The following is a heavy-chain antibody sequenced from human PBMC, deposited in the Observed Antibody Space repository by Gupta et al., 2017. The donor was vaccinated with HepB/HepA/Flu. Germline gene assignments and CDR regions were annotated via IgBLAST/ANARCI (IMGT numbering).Heavy chain of an antibody. Sequence: QVTLRESGPALVQPRQTLTLTSSISGFSLSSPEMRVAWIRQPPGKALEWLALIDWEDDKFFTTTLKTRLTISKDTSKNQVVLTLTNVDPVDTATYYCARMSAGPNYNLDVWGTGTTVTVSS. CDR1: GFSLSSPEMR. CDR3: ARMSAGPNYNLDV. D-gene: IGHD3-10*01. CDR2: IDWEDDK. V-gene: IGHV2-70*01. J-gene: IGHJ6*03.